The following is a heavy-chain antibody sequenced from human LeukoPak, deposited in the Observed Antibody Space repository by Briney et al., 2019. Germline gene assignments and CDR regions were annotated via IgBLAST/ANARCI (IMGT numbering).Heavy chain of an antibody. J-gene: IGHJ6*03. CDR1: GGSFSGYY. CDR2: INHSGST. CDR3: ARVRSGYQYYYYYYMDV. Sequence: SETLSLTCAVYGGSFSGYYWSWLRQPPGKGLEWIGEINHSGSTNYNPSLKSRVTISVDTSKNQFSLKLSSVTAADTAVYYCARVRSGYQYYYYYYMDVWGKGTTVTVSS. D-gene: IGHD3-22*01. V-gene: IGHV4-34*01.